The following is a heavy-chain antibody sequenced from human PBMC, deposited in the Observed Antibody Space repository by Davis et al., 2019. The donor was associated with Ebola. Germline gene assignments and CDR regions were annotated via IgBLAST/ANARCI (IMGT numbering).Heavy chain of an antibody. J-gene: IGHJ4*02. D-gene: IGHD6-6*01. CDR3: ARNLEYSSSSPKPQDS. CDR2: INHSGST. CDR1: GGSFSDHY. Sequence: SETLSLTCAVYGGSFSDHYWSWIRQPPGKGLEWIGEINHSGSTNYSPSLKSRVTISVDTSKNQFSLKLTFLTAADTAVYYCARNLEYSSSSPKPQDSWGQGTLVTVSS. V-gene: IGHV4-34*01.